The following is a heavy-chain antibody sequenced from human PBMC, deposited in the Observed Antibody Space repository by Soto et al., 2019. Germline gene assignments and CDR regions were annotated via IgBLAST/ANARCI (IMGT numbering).Heavy chain of an antibody. CDR3: AREPSVDTAIDDAFDI. Sequence: QVQLVESGGGVVQPGRSLRLSCAASGFTFSSYAMHWVRQAPGKGLEWVAVISYDGSNKYYADSVKGRFTISRDNSKNTLYLQMNSLRAEDTAVYYCAREPSVDTAIDDAFDIWGQGTMVTVSS. J-gene: IGHJ3*02. V-gene: IGHV3-30-3*01. CDR1: GFTFSSYA. CDR2: ISYDGSNK. D-gene: IGHD5-18*01.